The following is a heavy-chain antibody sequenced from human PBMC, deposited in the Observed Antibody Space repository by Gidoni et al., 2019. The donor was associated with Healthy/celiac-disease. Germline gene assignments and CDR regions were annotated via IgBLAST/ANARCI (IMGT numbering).Heavy chain of an antibody. CDR1: GFTCSNAW. D-gene: IGHD3-3*01. V-gene: IGHV3-15*01. CDR3: TTDRVYYDFWSGYYTYYFDY. CDR2: IKSKTDGGTT. J-gene: IGHJ4*02. Sequence: EVQLVESGGGLVKPGGSLRLSCAASGFTCSNAWMSWVRQAPGKGLEWVGRIKSKTDGGTTDYAAPVKGRFTISRDDSKNTLYLQMNSLKTEDTAVYYCTTDRVYYDFWSGYYTYYFDYWGQGTLVTVSS.